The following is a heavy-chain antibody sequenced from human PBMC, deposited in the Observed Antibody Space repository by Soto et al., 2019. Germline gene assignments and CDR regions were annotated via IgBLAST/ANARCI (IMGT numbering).Heavy chain of an antibody. CDR3: ARAWSSGFYFQY. CDR2: INHSGST. J-gene: IGHJ1*01. Sequence: QVQLQQWGAGLLKPSETLSLTCVVSGGSFSNYYWSWIRQTPGKGLEWIGEINHSGSTNYNPSLKPRVTISVDTAKSQASLKLSSVTAADTAVYYCARAWSSGFYFQYWGQGTLVTVSS. CDR1: GGSFSNYY. V-gene: IGHV4-34*01. D-gene: IGHD3-22*01.